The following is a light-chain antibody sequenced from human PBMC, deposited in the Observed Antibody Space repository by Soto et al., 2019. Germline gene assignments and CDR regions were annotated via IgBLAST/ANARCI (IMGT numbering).Light chain of an antibody. CDR2: GAS. Sequence: IHLTQSPSSLSASVGDRVTISCRASQGIANFLAWYQQKPGKAPKLLIYGASTLQSGVPSRFSGSGSGTVFTLTISSLQPEDFATYYCPQLNSFPIPFGPGTKVDIK. J-gene: IGKJ3*01. CDR1: QGIANF. CDR3: PQLNSFPIP. V-gene: IGKV1-9*01.